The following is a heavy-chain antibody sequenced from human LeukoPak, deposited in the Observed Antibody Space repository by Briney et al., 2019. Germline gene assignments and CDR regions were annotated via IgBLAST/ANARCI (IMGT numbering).Heavy chain of an antibody. Sequence: GGSLRLSCAASGFTFSSYSMNWVRQAPGKGLEWVSSISSSSSYIYYADSVKGRFTISRDNAKNSLYLQMNSLRAEDTAVYYCASFAGGSHYYYYMDVWGKGTTVTVS. V-gene: IGHV3-21*01. J-gene: IGHJ6*03. D-gene: IGHD2-8*02. CDR1: GFTFSSYS. CDR2: ISSSSSYI. CDR3: ASFAGGSHYYYYMDV.